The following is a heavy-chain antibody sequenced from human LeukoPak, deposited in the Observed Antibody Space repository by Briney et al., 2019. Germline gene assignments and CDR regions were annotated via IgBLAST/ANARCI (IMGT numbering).Heavy chain of an antibody. CDR1: GGSISSYY. CDR3: ARQKGNSGVDY. Sequence: SETLSLTCTVSGGSISSYYWSWIRQPPWEGLEWIGYIYYSGSTNYNPSLKSRVTISVDTSKNQFSLKLSSVTAADTAVYYCARQKGNSGVDYWGQGTLVTVSS. V-gene: IGHV4-59*08. CDR2: IYYSGST. J-gene: IGHJ4*02. D-gene: IGHD4-23*01.